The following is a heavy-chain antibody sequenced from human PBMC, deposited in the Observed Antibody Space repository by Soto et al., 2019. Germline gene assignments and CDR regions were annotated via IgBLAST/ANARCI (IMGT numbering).Heavy chain of an antibody. CDR3: AREIGIAVADYFDY. Sequence: GGSLRLSCAASGFTFSSYWMSWVRQAPGKGLEWVANIKQDGSEEYYVDSVKGRFTISRDNAKNSLYLQMNSLRAEDTAVYYCAREIGIAVADYFDYWGQGTLVTVSS. D-gene: IGHD6-19*01. CDR1: GFTFSSYW. V-gene: IGHV3-7*03. CDR2: IKQDGSEE. J-gene: IGHJ4*02.